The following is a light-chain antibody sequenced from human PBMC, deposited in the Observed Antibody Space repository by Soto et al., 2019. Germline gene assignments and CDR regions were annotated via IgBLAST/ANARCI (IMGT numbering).Light chain of an antibody. CDR3: QHYNDLPLT. J-gene: IGKJ4*01. CDR2: GAS. CDR1: QSISNN. V-gene: IGKV3-15*01. Sequence: EIVMTQSPATLSVSPGERATLSCRASQSISNNLAWYQQKPGQAPRLLIYGASTRATGIPARFSGSGSGTEFTLTISSLQSEDFAVYSCQHYNDLPLTFGGATKVEIK.